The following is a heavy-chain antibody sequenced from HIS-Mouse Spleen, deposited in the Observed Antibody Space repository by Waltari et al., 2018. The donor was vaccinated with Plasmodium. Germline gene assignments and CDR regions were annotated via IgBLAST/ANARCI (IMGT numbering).Heavy chain of an antibody. CDR3: ASSWYWYFDL. CDR2: IRQDGSEK. V-gene: IGHV3-7*01. Sequence: LVESGGGLVQPGGSLRLSCAASGFTFRSYWMSWVRQAPGKGLEWVANIRQDGSEKYYVDSVKGRFTISRDNAKNSLYLQMNSLRAEDTAVYYCASSWYWYFDLWGRGTLVTVSS. CDR1: GFTFRSYW. D-gene: IGHD6-13*01. J-gene: IGHJ2*01.